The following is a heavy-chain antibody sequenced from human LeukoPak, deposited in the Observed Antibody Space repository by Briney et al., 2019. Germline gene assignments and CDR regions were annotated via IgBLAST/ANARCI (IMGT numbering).Heavy chain of an antibody. CDR1: GGSISSYY. J-gene: IGHJ4*02. Sequence: SETLSLTCTVSGGSISSYYWSWIRQPAGKGLEWIGRIYTSGSTNYNPSLKSRVTMSVDTSKDQFSLKLSSVTAADTAVYYCAKPLNTFGGVIAPFDYWGQGTLVTVSS. V-gene: IGHV4-4*07. CDR3: AKPLNTFGGVIAPFDY. D-gene: IGHD3-16*02. CDR2: IYTSGST.